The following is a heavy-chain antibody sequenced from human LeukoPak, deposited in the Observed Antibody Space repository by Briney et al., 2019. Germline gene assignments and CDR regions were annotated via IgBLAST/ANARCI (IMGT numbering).Heavy chain of an antibody. CDR1: GYTFTSYG. V-gene: IGHV1-18*01. J-gene: IGHJ5*02. D-gene: IGHD2-2*01. CDR3: ALTSGYCSSTSCYRVWFDP. CDR2: ISAYNGNT. Sequence: ASVKVSCKASGYTFTSYGISWVRQAPGQGLEWMGWISAYNGNTNYAQKLQGRVTMTTDTSTSTAYMELRSLRSDDTAVYYCALTSGYCSSTSCYRVWFDPRGQGTLVTVSS.